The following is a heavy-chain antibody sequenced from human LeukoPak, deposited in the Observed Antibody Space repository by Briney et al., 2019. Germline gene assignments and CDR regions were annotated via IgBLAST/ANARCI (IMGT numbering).Heavy chain of an antibody. J-gene: IGHJ4*02. CDR2: IKQDGSEK. CDR3: ARGGY. V-gene: IGHV3-7*01. Sequence: GGSLRLSCAASGFTFSSYEMNWVRQAPGKGLEWVANIKQDGSEKYYVDSVKGRFTISRDNAKNSLYLQMNSLRAEDTAVYYCARGGYWGQGTLVTVSS. CDR1: GFTFSSYE.